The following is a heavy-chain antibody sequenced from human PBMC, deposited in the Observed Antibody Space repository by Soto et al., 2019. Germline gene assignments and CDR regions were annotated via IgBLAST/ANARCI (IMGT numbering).Heavy chain of an antibody. CDR3: ARTTAVPNTLRSRYYFDY. V-gene: IGHV4-61*01. D-gene: IGHD4-17*01. Sequence: QVQLQESGPGLLKPSETLSLTCSVSGGSVNNRTYYWSWIRQPPGKRLEWIGYVYYSGTTNYNPSLKSRVSISVDTSKNQFSLSLSSVTAADTALYYCARTTAVPNTLRSRYYFDYWGQGTLVTASS. CDR2: VYYSGTT. J-gene: IGHJ4*02. CDR1: GGSVNNRTYY.